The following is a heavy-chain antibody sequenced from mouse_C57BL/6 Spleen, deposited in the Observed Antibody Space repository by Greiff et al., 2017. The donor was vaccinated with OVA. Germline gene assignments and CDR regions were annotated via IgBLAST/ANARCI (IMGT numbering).Heavy chain of an antibody. J-gene: IGHJ4*01. Sequence: VESGGGLVQPGGSLSLSCAASGFTFTDYYMSWVRQPPGKALEWLGFIRNKANGYTTEYSASVKGRFTISRDNSQSILYLQMNALRAEDSATYYCARSNWSYYYAMDYWGQGTSVTVSS. CDR1: GFTFTDYY. V-gene: IGHV7-3*01. D-gene: IGHD4-1*02. CDR2: IRNKANGYTT. CDR3: ARSNWSYYYAMDY.